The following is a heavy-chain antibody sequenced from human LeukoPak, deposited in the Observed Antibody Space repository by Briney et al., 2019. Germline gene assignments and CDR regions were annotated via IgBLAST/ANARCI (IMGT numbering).Heavy chain of an antibody. D-gene: IGHD3-16*02. CDR3: ARRVPFNPYSLDF. J-gene: IGHJ3*01. V-gene: IGHV1-18*01. CDR1: GYTFNSFG. Sequence: ASVKVSCKASGYTFNSFGITWVRQAPGQGLEWMGWISAYNGGTNYLQKLQGRVTMTTDTSTSTAYMELRSLRSDDTAMYYCARRVPFNPYSLDFWGQGTMLTVSS. CDR2: ISAYNGGT.